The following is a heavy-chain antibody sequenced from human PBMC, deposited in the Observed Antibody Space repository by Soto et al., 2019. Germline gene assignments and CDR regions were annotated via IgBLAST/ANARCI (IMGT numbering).Heavy chain of an antibody. CDR3: ASVLHSLSSGNYWLDY. V-gene: IGHV3-11*01. CDR1: GFTFSDYC. J-gene: IGHJ4*02. D-gene: IGHD1-26*01. CDR2: ISSSGRTI. Sequence: GGSLRLSCAASGFTFSDYCMTWIRQAPGKGLEWVSYISSSGRTIHYADSVKGRFTISRDNAKKSLYMQMNSLRTEDTAVYYCASVLHSLSSGNYWLDYWGQGTLVTVS.